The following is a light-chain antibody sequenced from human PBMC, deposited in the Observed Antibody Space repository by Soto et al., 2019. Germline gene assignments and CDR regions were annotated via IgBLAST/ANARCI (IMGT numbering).Light chain of an antibody. CDR3: QQYNNWPIT. CDR2: RAS. V-gene: IGKV3D-15*01. J-gene: IGKJ5*01. CDR1: QSVSSN. Sequence: EIVITQSPATLSVSPGERATLSCMASQSVSSNLAWYQQKPGQAPRLLIYRASTRATGIPARFSGSGSGTEFTLTISSLQSEDFAVYYCQQYNNWPITFGQGTRLEIK.